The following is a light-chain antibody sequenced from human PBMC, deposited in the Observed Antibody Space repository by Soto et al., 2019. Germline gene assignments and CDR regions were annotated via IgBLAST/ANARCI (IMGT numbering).Light chain of an antibody. CDR1: QRASRQY. J-gene: IGKJ1*01. Sequence: VLTQSPDTLSLSPGERATLSCRASQRASRQYLSWYQHRPDQPPRLLIYGVSMRAGGIPDMFSGRGSGLQITLTINRLEARDFAGYYRQDFDSTQWTFGQGTKVEN. V-gene: IGKV3-20*01. CDR3: QDFDSTQWT. CDR2: GVS.